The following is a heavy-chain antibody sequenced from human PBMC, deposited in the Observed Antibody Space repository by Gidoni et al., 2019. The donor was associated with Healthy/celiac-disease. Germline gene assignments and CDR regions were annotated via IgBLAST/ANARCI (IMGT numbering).Heavy chain of an antibody. D-gene: IGHD6-13*01. CDR1: GFTFSSYW. V-gene: IGHV3-7*03. Sequence: EVQLVESGGGLVQPGGSLRLSCAASGFTFSSYWMSWVRQAPGKGLEWVANIKQDGSEKYYVDSVKGRFTISRDNAKNSLYLQMNSLRAEDTAVYYCARSRGFIAAAADAFDIWGQGTMVTVSS. CDR2: IKQDGSEK. J-gene: IGHJ3*02. CDR3: ARSRGFIAAAADAFDI.